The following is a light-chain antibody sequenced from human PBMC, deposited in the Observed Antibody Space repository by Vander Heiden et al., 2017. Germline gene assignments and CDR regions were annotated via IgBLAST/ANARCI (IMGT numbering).Light chain of an antibody. CDR1: QSVLYSSINKNY. CDR2: WAS. CDR3: QQYYSTPQT. J-gene: IGKJ1*01. Sequence: DIVMTQSPDSLSVSLGERATIHCKSSQSVLYSSINKNYLAWYQQKPGQPPKLLIYWASTRESGVPDRFSGSGSGTDFTLTISSLQAEDVAVYYCQQYYSTPQTFGQGTKVEIK. V-gene: IGKV4-1*01.